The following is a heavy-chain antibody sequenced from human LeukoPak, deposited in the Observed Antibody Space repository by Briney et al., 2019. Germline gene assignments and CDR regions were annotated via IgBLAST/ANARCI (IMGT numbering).Heavy chain of an antibody. V-gene: IGHV3-21*01. J-gene: IGHJ6*02. Sequence: GGSLRLSCAASGFTFSSYSMNWVRQAPGKGLEWVSSITSSSSYIYYADSVKGRFTISRDNSKNTLYLQMNSLRAEDTAVYYCAKDEVVVVAATPHYYYYGMDVWGQGTTVTVSS. CDR1: GFTFSSYS. CDR3: AKDEVVVVAATPHYYYYGMDV. CDR2: ITSSSSYI. D-gene: IGHD2-15*01.